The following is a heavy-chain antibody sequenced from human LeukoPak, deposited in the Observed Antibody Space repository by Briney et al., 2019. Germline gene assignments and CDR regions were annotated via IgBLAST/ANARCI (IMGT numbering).Heavy chain of an antibody. J-gene: IGHJ4*02. D-gene: IGHD3-22*01. CDR2: IYYSGST. Sequence: SQTLSLTCTVSGGSISSGGYYWSWIRQHPGKGLEWIGYIYYSGSTYYNPSLKSRVTISVDTSKNQFSLKLSSVTAADTAVYYCARYKDYDSSGYYYYFDYWGQGTLVTVSS. CDR1: GGSISSGGYY. V-gene: IGHV4-31*03. CDR3: ARYKDYDSSGYYYYFDY.